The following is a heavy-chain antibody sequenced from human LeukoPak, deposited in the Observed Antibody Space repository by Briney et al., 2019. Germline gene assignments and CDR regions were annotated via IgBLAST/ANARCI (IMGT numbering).Heavy chain of an antibody. Sequence: GGSLRLSCAASGFTFSSYGMNWVRQAPGKGLEWVAVISYDGSNKYYADSVKGRFTISRDNSKNTLYLQMNSLRAEDTAVYYCAKAHVAVAVSIDYWGQGTLVTVSS. J-gene: IGHJ4*02. V-gene: IGHV3-30*18. CDR3: AKAHVAVAVSIDY. D-gene: IGHD6-19*01. CDR1: GFTFSSYG. CDR2: ISYDGSNK.